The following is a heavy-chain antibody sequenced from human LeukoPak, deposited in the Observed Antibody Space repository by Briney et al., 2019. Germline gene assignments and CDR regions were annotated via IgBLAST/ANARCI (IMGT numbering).Heavy chain of an antibody. CDR2: INSNGDNT. CDR1: GFTFSSYA. J-gene: IGHJ6*02. D-gene: IGHD7-27*01. V-gene: IGHV3-64*01. CDR3: ARGGFTGWGWYYGMDV. Sequence: PGGSLRLSCAASGFTFSSYAMYWVRQAPGRGLEYVSAINSNGDNTYYTNSLKGRFTISRDNSKNTLYLQMGSLRAEDMAVYYCARGGFTGWGWYYGMDVWGQGTTVTVSS.